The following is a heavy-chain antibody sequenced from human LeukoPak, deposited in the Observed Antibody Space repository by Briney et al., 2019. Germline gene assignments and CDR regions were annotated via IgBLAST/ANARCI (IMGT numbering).Heavy chain of an antibody. Sequence: SETLSLTCAVYGGSFSGYYWSWIRQPPGKGLEWIGEINPSGSTNYNPSLKSRVTISVDTSKNQFSLKLSSVTAADTAVYYCARARSTYDFWSGPYYYYMDVWGKGTTVTVSS. V-gene: IGHV4-34*01. J-gene: IGHJ6*03. CDR3: ARARSTYDFWSGPYYYYMDV. D-gene: IGHD3-3*01. CDR1: GGSFSGYY. CDR2: INPSGST.